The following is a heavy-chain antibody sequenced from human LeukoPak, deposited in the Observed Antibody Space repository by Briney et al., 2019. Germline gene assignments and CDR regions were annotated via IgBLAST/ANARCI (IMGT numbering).Heavy chain of an antibody. D-gene: IGHD2-2*01. Sequence: SDTLSLTCTVSGGSISSGDYYWSWIRQPPGKGLEWIGYIYYSGSTYYSPSLKSRVTISVDTSKKQFSLRLSSVTAADTAVYYCARSYCSSTSCYAVGAFDIWGQGTLVTVSS. J-gene: IGHJ3*02. CDR1: GGSISSGDYY. CDR2: IYYSGST. CDR3: ARSYCSSTSCYAVGAFDI. V-gene: IGHV4-30-4*02.